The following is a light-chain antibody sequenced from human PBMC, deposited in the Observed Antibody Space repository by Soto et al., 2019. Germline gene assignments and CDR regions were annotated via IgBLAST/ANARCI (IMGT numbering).Light chain of an antibody. J-gene: IGLJ1*01. CDR1: NIGSKS. CDR3: QVWDSSSDHPYV. CDR2: DDS. Sequence: SYKLTQPPSVSVAPGQTARITCGGNNIGSKSVHWYQQEPGQAPVLVVYDDSDRPSGIPERFSGSNSGNTATLTISRVEAGDEADYYCQVWDSSSDHPYVFGTGTKVTVL. V-gene: IGLV3-21*02.